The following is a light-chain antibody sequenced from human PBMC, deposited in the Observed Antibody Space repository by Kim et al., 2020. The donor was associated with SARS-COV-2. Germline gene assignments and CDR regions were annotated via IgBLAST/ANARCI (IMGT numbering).Light chain of an antibody. J-gene: IGLJ3*02. Sequence: GQSITISCTGTSSDFGVYNYVSWYQQHPGNAPKLMIYDVSNRPSGVSTRFSGSKSGNTASLSISGLQAEDEADYYCSSYTSSSTRVFGGGTKLTLL. CDR2: DVS. CDR3: SSYTSSSTRV. V-gene: IGLV2-14*03. CDR1: SSDFGVYNY.